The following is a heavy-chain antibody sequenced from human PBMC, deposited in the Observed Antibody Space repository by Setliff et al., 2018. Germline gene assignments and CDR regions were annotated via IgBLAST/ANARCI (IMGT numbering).Heavy chain of an antibody. CDR3: ALRVRDELTIFDIVKTRRRWFDP. Sequence: SETLSLTCTVSGDSIDTDIWWSWVRQSPGKGLEWIGEIYHRGGTNYNPSLKSRVTISADTAKGQFSLTLTSVTAADTAVYYCALRVRDELTIFDIVKTRRRWFDPWGQGTPVTVSS. CDR2: IYHRGGT. CDR1: GDSIDTDIW. J-gene: IGHJ5*02. D-gene: IGHD3-3*01. V-gene: IGHV4-4*02.